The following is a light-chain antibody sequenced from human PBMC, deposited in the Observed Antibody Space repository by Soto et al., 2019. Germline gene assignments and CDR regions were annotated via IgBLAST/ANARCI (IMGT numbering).Light chain of an antibody. V-gene: IGKV2-30*01. CDR1: QSLVYSDGNTF. CDR2: KVS. Sequence: DVVMTQSPLSLPVTLGQPASISCKSSQSLVYSDGNTFLNWFQQRPGQSPRRLIYKVSNRDSGVPDRFSGSGSGTDFTLKISRVVAEDVGAYYCIQGTHWPPTFGQGTKV. J-gene: IGKJ1*01. CDR3: IQGTHWPPT.